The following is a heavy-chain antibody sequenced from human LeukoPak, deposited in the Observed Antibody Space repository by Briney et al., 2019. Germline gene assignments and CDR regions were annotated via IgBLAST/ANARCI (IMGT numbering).Heavy chain of an antibody. D-gene: IGHD3-3*01. V-gene: IGHV3-30*18. Sequence: GRSLTLSCAASGFTFSHYGMHWVRQAPGKGLEWVAFISYDGSNKYYADSVKGRFTISRDNSKNTLYLQMNSLRAEDTAVYYCAKDRGVFWSGPTVPGGLDVWGQGTTVTVSS. J-gene: IGHJ6*02. CDR1: GFTFSHYG. CDR3: AKDRGVFWSGPTVPGGLDV. CDR2: ISYDGSNK.